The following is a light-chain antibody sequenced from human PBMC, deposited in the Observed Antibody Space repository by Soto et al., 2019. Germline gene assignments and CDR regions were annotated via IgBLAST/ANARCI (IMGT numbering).Light chain of an antibody. CDR2: EVT. V-gene: IGLV2-14*01. CDR3: SSYSSSATPYV. J-gene: IGLJ1*01. Sequence: QSVLTQPASVSGSPGQSIPISFIGTSSDIGPYNYVSWYQQHPDKAPKLILYEVTNRPSGASDRFSGSKSGNAAFLTISGLQAEDEADYYCSSYSSSATPYVFGTGTKVTVL. CDR1: SSDIGPYNY.